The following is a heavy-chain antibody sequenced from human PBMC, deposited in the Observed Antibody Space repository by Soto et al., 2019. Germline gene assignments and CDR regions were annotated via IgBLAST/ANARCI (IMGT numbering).Heavy chain of an antibody. CDR2: IIPILGLT. CDR1: GGSFNSYA. J-gene: IGHJ4*02. D-gene: IGHD1-1*01. Sequence: QVQLVQSGAEVKKPGSSVKVSCKASGGSFNSYAISWVRQAPGQGLEWMGRIIPILGLTNYAEKFQGRSTITADTADKSTTVAYMELSSLRSEDTALYYCATAFQLQAYWGQGTLVTVSS. V-gene: IGHV1-69*02. CDR3: ATAFQLQAY.